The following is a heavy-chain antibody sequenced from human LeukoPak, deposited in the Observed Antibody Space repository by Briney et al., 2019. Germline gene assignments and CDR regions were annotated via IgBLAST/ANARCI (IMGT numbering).Heavy chain of an antibody. CDR3: ARYSIRYYFDY. V-gene: IGHV4-31*03. J-gene: IGHJ4*02. CDR2: IYYSGST. CDR1: GGSISSGGYY. Sequence: PSQTLSLTCTVSGGSISSGGYYWSWIRRHPGKGLEWIGYIYYSGSTYYNPSLKSRVTISVDTSKNQFSLKLSSVTAADTAVYYCARYSIRYYFDYWGQGTLVTVSS. D-gene: IGHD4-11*01.